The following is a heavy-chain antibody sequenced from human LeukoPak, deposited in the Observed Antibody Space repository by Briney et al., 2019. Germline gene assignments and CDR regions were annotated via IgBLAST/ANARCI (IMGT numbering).Heavy chain of an antibody. CDR3: ARGGLLAGGGTPFDY. V-gene: IGHV1-8*03. J-gene: IGHJ4*02. CDR1: GYTFTSYD. Sequence: ASVKVSCKASGYTFTSYDINWVRQATGQGREWMGWVNPNSGNTGYAQKFQGSVTITRNTSISTAYMELSRLRSEDTAVYYCARGGLLAGGGTPFDYWGQGTQVTVSS. CDR2: VNPNSGNT. D-gene: IGHD6-13*01.